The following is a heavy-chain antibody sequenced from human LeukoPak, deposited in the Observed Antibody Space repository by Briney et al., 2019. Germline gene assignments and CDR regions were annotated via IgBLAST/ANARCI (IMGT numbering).Heavy chain of an antibody. CDR2: IIPIFGTA. CDR1: GGTFSSYA. V-gene: IGHV1-69*06. J-gene: IGHJ4*02. Sequence: ASVKVSCKSSGGTFSSYAISWVRQAPGQGLEWMGGIIPIFGTANYAQKFQGRVTITADKSTSTAYMELSSLRSEDTAVYYCASDLGIAVAGPVGYWGQGTLVTVSS. D-gene: IGHD6-19*01. CDR3: ASDLGIAVAGPVGY.